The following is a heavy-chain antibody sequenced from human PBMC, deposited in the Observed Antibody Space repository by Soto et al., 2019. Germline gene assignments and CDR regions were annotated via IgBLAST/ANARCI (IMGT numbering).Heavy chain of an antibody. CDR3: TGYVLLTKNWFDT. D-gene: IGHD3-10*01. V-gene: IGHV3-49*03. CDR1: GFTFGDCA. J-gene: IGHJ5*02. Sequence: PGGSLRLSCTASGFTFGDCAMSWFRQAPGKGLEWVGFIRSKAYGGTTEYAASVKGRFTISRDDSKSIAYLQMNSLKTEDTAVYYCTGYVLLTKNWFDTWGQGTLVTVSS. CDR2: IRSKAYGGTT.